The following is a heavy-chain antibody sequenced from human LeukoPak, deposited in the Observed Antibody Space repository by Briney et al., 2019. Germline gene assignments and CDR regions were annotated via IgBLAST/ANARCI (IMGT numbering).Heavy chain of an antibody. CDR1: GFTFSGS. V-gene: IGHV4-39*07. Sequence: PGGSLRLSCAASGFTFSGSSIHWVRQPPGKALEWIGNIFYSGSTYYSPSLKSRVTIALDTSRNQFSLKLNFVTAADTAVYYCAKSNGYGLIDIWGQGTMVTVSS. CDR2: IFYSGST. CDR3: AKSNGYGLIDI. D-gene: IGHD3-22*01. J-gene: IGHJ3*02.